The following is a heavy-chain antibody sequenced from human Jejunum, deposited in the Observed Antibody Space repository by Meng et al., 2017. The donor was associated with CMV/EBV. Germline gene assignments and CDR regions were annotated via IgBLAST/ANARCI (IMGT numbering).Heavy chain of an antibody. CDR1: GFTFSNAY. D-gene: IGHD1-26*01. J-gene: IGHJ1*01. CDR3: LNRWDN. CDR2: IKSKTDGGTI. V-gene: IGHV3-15*01. Sequence: SLRLSCAGSGFTFSNAYMTWVRQAPGKGLEWVGRIKSKTDGGTIDYAAPVRGRFTISRDDSKNTLYLQMNSLKTDDTAVYYCLNRWDNWGQGTLVTVSS.